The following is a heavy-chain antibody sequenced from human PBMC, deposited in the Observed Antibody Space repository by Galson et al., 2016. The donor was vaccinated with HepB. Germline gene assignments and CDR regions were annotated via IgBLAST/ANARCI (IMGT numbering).Heavy chain of an antibody. CDR3: ARGNYSTFDV. Sequence: ETLSLTCAVYGVSFSGYYWSWIRQPPGKGLEWIGEINHSGSTNYNPSLKSRVTISVDTSKNQFSLKLSSVTAADTAVYYCARGNYSTFDVWGQGTMVTVSS. CDR1: GVSFSGYY. J-gene: IGHJ3*01. D-gene: IGHD2-21*01. CDR2: INHSGST. V-gene: IGHV4-34*01.